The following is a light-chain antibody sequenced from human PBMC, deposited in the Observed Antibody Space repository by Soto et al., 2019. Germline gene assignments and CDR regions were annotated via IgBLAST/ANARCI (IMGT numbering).Light chain of an antibody. J-gene: IGLJ1*01. CDR2: EVS. V-gene: IGLV2-8*02. CDR1: SSDVGGYNY. Sequence: QSALTQPPSASRSPGQSVTISCTGSSSDVGGYNYVSWYQQHPGKAPKLMIYEVSKRPSGVPDRFSGSKSGNTASLTVSGLQAEDEADYYCSSYAGSNSYVFGTGTKLTV. CDR3: SSYAGSNSYV.